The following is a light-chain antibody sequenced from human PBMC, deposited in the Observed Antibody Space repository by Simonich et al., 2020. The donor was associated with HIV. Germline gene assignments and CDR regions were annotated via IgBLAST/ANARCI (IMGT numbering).Light chain of an antibody. CDR3: QQYYSTNWT. CDR2: AAS. Sequence: DIQMTKYPSSLSASVGDRVTLTCRSSQGLSNSLAWYQQKPGKAPNLLRYAASRLESGVPSRFSGSGSGTDYTLTISSLQPEDFATYYCQQYYSTNWTFGQGTKVEIK. V-gene: IGKV1-NL1*01. CDR1: QGLSNS. J-gene: IGKJ1*01.